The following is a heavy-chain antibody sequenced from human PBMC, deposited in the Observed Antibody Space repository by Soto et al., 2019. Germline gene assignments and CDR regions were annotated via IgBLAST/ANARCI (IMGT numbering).Heavy chain of an antibody. CDR1: GFTFSSYS. D-gene: IGHD6-13*01. Sequence: GGSLRLSCAASGFTFSSYSMNWVRQAPGKGLEWVSSISSSSSYIYYADSVKGRFTISRDNAKNSLYLQMNSLRAEDTAVYYCARDLSSSWLPSKDRYYFDYWGQGTLVTVSS. V-gene: IGHV3-21*01. CDR2: ISSSSSYI. J-gene: IGHJ4*02. CDR3: ARDLSSSWLPSKDRYYFDY.